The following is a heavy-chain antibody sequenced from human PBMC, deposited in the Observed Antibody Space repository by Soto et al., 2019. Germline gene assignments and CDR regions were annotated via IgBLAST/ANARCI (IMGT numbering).Heavy chain of an antibody. Sequence: QVQLVESGGGVVQPGRSLRLSCAASGFTFSSYGMHWVRQAPGKGLEWVAVISYDGSNKYYADSVKGRFTISRDNSKNTLYLQMNSLRAEDTAVYYCARERDGTADYWGQGTLVTVSS. CDR1: GFTFSSYG. CDR3: ARERDGTADY. J-gene: IGHJ4*02. V-gene: IGHV3-30*03. CDR2: ISYDGSNK. D-gene: IGHD1-26*01.